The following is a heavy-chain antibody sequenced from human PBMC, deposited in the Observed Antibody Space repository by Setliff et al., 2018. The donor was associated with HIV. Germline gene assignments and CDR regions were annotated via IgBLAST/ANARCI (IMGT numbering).Heavy chain of an antibody. D-gene: IGHD3-10*01. J-gene: IGHJ4*02. CDR1: GGSFSGYY. CDR3: VRSIGTVRGITEFDY. CDR2: INHSGST. V-gene: IGHV4-34*01. Sequence: LSLTCAVYGGSFSGYYWSWIRQPPGKGLEWIGEINHSGSTNYNPSLKSRVTISVDTSKNQFSLKMSSVTAADTAVYYCVRSIGTVRGITEFDYWGQGTLVIVSS.